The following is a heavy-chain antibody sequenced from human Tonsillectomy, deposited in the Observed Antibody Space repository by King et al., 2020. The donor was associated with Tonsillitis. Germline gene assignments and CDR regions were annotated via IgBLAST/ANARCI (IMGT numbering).Heavy chain of an antibody. CDR1: GFTFSSYV. D-gene: IGHD3-10*01. J-gene: IGHJ4*02. V-gene: IGHV3-23*03. Sequence: VQLVESGGGLVQPGGSLRLSCAASGFTFSSYVMSWVRQAPGKGLEWVSVIYSGGSSTYYADSVKGRFTIARDNSKNTLYLQMNSLRAEDTAVYYCAKWLGYGSGSYPPFYFDYWGQGTLVTVSS. CDR3: AKWLGYGSGSYPPFYFDY. CDR2: IYSGGSST.